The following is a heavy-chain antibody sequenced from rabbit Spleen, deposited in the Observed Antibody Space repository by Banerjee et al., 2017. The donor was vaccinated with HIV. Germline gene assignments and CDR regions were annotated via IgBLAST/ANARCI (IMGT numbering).Heavy chain of an antibody. D-gene: IGHD4-2*01. J-gene: IGHJ4*01. Sequence: QEQLEESGGGLVKPGASLTLTCTASGVSFSSNHYMCWVRQAPGKGLELIACIYITSGSTWYASWAKGRFTISKTSSTAVTLQMTSLTAADTATYFCARDSAGREDFNLWGPGTLVTVS. CDR1: GVSFSSNHY. CDR2: IYITSGST. V-gene: IGHV1S45*01. CDR3: ARDSAGREDFNL.